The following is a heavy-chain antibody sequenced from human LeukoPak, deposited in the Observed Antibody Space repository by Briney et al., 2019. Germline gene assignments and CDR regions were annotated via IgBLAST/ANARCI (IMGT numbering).Heavy chain of an antibody. Sequence: GGSLRLSCAASGFTFSSYAMSWVRQAPGKGLEWVSAISGSGGSTYYADSVKGRFTISRDNSKNTLYLQMNSLGAEDTAVYYCARAGSGWYLYYFDYWGQGTLVTVSS. J-gene: IGHJ4*02. D-gene: IGHD6-19*01. V-gene: IGHV3-23*01. CDR3: ARAGSGWYLYYFDY. CDR1: GFTFSSYA. CDR2: ISGSGGST.